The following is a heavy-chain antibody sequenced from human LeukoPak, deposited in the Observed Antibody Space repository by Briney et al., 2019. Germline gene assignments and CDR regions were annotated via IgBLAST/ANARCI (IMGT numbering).Heavy chain of an antibody. CDR3: ARDGRHVSWLRSPHNWFNP. CDR1: GGTFSSDA. J-gene: IGHJ5*02. D-gene: IGHD5-12*01. Sequence: SVNVSCKASGGTFSSDAISWVRQAPGQGREWMGSIIPILGIANYSQKVQGRVKITEDKSTSTAYMEVSSMGSEDTDVYYCARDGRHVSWLRSPHNWFNPWGQGTLVTVSS. CDR2: IIPILGIA. V-gene: IGHV1-69*04.